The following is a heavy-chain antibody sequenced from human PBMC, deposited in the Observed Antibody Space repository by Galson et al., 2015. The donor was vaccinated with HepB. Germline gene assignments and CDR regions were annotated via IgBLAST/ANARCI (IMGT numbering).Heavy chain of an antibody. V-gene: IGHV3-48*02. CDR3: ARVRFVAARYWYFDL. CDR1: GFTFSRST. Sequence: SLRLSCAASGFTFSRSTMNWVPQAPGKGLEWISYISTTGTTIYYAGSVKGRFTISRDTSLYLQMNSLRDEDSAVYYCARVRFVAARYWYFDLWGRGTLVTVSS. D-gene: IGHD3-10*01. CDR2: ISTTGTTI. J-gene: IGHJ2*01.